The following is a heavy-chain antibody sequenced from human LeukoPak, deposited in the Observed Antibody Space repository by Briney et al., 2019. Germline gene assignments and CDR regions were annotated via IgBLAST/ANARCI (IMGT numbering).Heavy chain of an antibody. CDR2: ISYDGSNK. Sequence: GGSLRLSCAASGFTFSSYGMHWVRQAPGKGLEWVAVISYDGSNKYYADSVKGRFTISRDNSKNTLYLQMNSLRAEDTAVYHCAKVIVVVRDDFDYWGQGTLVTVSS. V-gene: IGHV3-30*18. CDR3: AKVIVVVRDDFDY. CDR1: GFTFSSYG. D-gene: IGHD3-22*01. J-gene: IGHJ4*02.